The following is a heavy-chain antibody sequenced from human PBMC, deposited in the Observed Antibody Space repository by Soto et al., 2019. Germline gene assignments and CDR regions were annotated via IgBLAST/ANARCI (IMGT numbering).Heavy chain of an antibody. CDR1: GFTFSIYS. V-gene: IGHV3-48*01. CDR3: AIDKEAAAYDRVWDV. Sequence: EVQLEESGGGLVQPGGSLRLTCAASGFTFSIYSMNWVRQAPGKGLEWVSYIMPGSSHIFYADSVKGRFTISRDNDKNALYVQMNTLRAEELVLYYCAIDKEAAAYDRVWDVGGKGKLGTVSS. CDR2: IMPGSSHI. J-gene: IGHJ3*01. D-gene: IGHD2-2*01.